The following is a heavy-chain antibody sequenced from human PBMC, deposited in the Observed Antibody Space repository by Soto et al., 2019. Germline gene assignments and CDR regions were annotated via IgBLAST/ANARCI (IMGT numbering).Heavy chain of an antibody. CDR2: ISSSSSTI. D-gene: IGHD5-12*01. CDR1: GFTFSSYS. CDR3: ASQSSEWLLFAS. Sequence: PGGSLRLSCAASGFTFSSYSMNWVRQAPGKGLEWVSHISSSSSTIYYADSVKGRFTISRDNAKNSLYLQMNSLRAEDTAVYYCASQSSEWLLFASWGQGTLVTVSS. V-gene: IGHV3-48*01. J-gene: IGHJ4*02.